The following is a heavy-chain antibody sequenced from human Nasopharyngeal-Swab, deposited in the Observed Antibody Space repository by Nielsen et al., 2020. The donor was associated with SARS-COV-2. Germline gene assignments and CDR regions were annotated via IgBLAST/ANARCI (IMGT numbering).Heavy chain of an antibody. CDR2: IIPIFGTA. D-gene: IGHD6-13*01. CDR3: ARDAKAAADYFDY. Sequence: SVKVSCKASGGTFSSYAISWVRQAPGQGLEWMGGIIPIFGTANYAQKFQGRVTITADESTSTAYMELSSLRSEDTAVYYCARDAKAAADYFDYWGQGTLVAVSS. J-gene: IGHJ4*02. V-gene: IGHV1-69*13. CDR1: GGTFSSYA.